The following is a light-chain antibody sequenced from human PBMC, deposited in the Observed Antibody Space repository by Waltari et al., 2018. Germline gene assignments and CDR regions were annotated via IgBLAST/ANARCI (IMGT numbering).Light chain of an antibody. CDR3: KQYGSSMYT. CDR2: GAS. J-gene: IGKJ2*01. V-gene: IGKV3-20*01. Sequence: EIVLTQSPGTLSLSPGERATLSCRASQSVSSSYLAWYQQKPGQAPRLLIYGASSRATGSPDRFSGSGSGTDFTLTISRLEPEDLAVYDCKQYGSSMYTFGQGTKLESK. CDR1: QSVSSSY.